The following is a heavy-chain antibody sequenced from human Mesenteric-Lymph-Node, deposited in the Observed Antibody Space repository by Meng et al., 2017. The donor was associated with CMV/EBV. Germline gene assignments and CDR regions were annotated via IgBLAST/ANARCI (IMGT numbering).Heavy chain of an antibody. Sequence: GSLRLSCTVSGGSISNTNYFWDWIRQPPGKGLEWIGNIYYSGNTYYNPSLKSRVTISVDTSKNQFSLKLSSVTAADTAVYYCARDRGRYSYFYFDFWGQGTLVTVSS. D-gene: IGHD5-18*01. CDR2: IYYSGNT. V-gene: IGHV4-39*07. CDR1: GGSISNTNYF. J-gene: IGHJ4*02. CDR3: ARDRGRYSYFYFDF.